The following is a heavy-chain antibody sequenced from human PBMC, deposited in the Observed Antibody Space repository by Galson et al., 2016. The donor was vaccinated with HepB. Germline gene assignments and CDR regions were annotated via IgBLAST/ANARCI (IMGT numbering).Heavy chain of an antibody. CDR1: GFSFSTYA. J-gene: IGHJ4*02. V-gene: IGHV3-23*01. CDR3: AKDMALPADGAEFDY. Sequence: SLRLSCAASGFSFSTYAMCWVRQAPGKVLDLVSCISPSGVDTSYADSVKGRFTISRDNSKSTLYLQMNSLRVEDSALYYCAKDMALPADGAEFDYWGQGTRVTVSS. CDR2: ISPSGVDT. D-gene: IGHD2-2*01.